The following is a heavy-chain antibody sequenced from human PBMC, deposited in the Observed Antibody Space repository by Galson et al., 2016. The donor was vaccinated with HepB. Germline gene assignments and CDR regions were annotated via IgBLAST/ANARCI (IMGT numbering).Heavy chain of an antibody. CDR1: GFMFSDYS. Sequence: SLRLSCAASGFMFSDYSMNWVRQAPGKGLEWTSYLGSRGSAIYYADSVKGRLIISGENGKNSLYLQTNSLRGEDTAVYYCSNLRVVATERRPVRRFAPWGQGTLVTVSS. V-gene: IGHV3-48*01. CDR3: SNLRVVATERRPVRRFAP. J-gene: IGHJ5*02. D-gene: IGHD2-21*01. CDR2: LGSRGSAI.